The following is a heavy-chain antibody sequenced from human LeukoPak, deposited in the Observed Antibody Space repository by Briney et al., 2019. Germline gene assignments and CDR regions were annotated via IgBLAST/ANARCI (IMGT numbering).Heavy chain of an antibody. CDR2: ISGSGGST. D-gene: IGHD2-21*01. Sequence: GGSLRLSCAASGFTFSSYAMSWVRQAPGKGLEWVSAISGSGGSTYYADSVKGRFTISRDNSKNTVYLQMNSLRADDTAVYYCAKAPVTTCSGAYCYPFDYWGQGTLVTVSS. V-gene: IGHV3-23*01. CDR3: AKAPVTTCSGAYCYPFDY. CDR1: GFTFSSYA. J-gene: IGHJ4*02.